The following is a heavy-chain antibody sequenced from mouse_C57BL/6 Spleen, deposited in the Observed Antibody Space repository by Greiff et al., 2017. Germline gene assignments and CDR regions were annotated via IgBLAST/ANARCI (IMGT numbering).Heavy chain of an antibody. CDR2: IDPNSGGT. J-gene: IGHJ4*01. CDR1: GYTFTSYW. D-gene: IGHD2-12*01. Sequence: VQLKESGAELVKPGASVQLSCKASGYTFTSYWMHWVKQRPGRGLEWIGRIDPNSGGTKYNEKFKSKATLTVDTSSSTAYMQLSSLTSEDSAVYYCARSGYYNYYAMDYWGQGTSVTVSS. V-gene: IGHV1-62-3*01. CDR3: ARSGYYNYYAMDY.